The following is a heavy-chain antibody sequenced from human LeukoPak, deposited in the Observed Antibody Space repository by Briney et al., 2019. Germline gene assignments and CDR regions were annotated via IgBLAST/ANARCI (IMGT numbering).Heavy chain of an antibody. CDR3: ARDRSFDY. J-gene: IGHJ4*02. CDR2: ITSSSTTI. V-gene: IGHV3-48*01. Sequence: GGSLRLSCAASGFTFSSYSMSWVRQVPGKGLEWVSYITSSSTTIYYADSVKGRFTISRHNAKNSLYLQMNSLRAEDTAVYYCARDRSFDYWGQGTLVTVSS. CDR1: GFTFSSYS.